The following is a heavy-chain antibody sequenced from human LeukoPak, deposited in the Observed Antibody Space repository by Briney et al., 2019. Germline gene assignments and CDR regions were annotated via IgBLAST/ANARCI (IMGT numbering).Heavy chain of an antibody. CDR3: ARDRGYDLTEYNWFDP. CDR1: GYTFTGYY. V-gene: IGHV1-2*02. J-gene: IGHJ5*02. D-gene: IGHD5-12*01. CDR2: ISPRSGGT. Sequence: ASVKVSCKASGYTFTGYYIYWVRQAPGQGLEWMGWISPRSGGTKYAQKFQGRVTITRDTSATTVYMEVSSLRSEDTAVYYCARDRGYDLTEYNWFDPWGQGTLVTVSS.